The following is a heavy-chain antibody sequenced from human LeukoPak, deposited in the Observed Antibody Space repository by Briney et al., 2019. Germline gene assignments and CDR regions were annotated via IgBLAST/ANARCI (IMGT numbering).Heavy chain of an antibody. CDR2: ISSSSSYT. CDR3: ARGPVGDFWSGYYYYYGMDV. D-gene: IGHD3-3*01. CDR1: GFTFSSYS. V-gene: IGHV3-21*01. Sequence: GGSLRLSCAASGFTFSSYSMNWVRQAPGKGLEWVSSISSSSSYTYYADSVKGRFTISRDNAKNSLYLQMNSLRAEDTAVYYCARGPVGDFWSGYYYYYGMDVWGQGTTVTVSS. J-gene: IGHJ6*02.